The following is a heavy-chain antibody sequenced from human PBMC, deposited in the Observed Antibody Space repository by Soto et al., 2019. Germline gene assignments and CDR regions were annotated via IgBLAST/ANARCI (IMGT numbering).Heavy chain of an antibody. V-gene: IGHV3-23*01. J-gene: IGHJ6*02. D-gene: IGHD6-19*01. CDR2: ISGSGGST. CDR3: AKDRSSGWYYYGMDV. CDR1: GFTFSSYA. Sequence: GSLRLSCAASGFTFSSYAMSWVRQAPGKGLEWVSAISGSGGSTYYADSVKGRFTISRDNSKNTLYLQMNSLRAEDTAVYYCAKDRSSGWYYYGMDVWGQGTTVTVSS.